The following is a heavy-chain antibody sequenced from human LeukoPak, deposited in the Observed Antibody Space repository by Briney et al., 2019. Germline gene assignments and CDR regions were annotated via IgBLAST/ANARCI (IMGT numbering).Heavy chain of an antibody. CDR3: ARDLHYYHSNTSGVYYYYYGMDV. J-gene: IGHJ6*02. D-gene: IGHD3-22*01. Sequence: ASVKVSCKASGYTFTSYDISWVRQATGQGLEWMGWMNPNSGNTGYAQKFQGRVTMTRNTSISTAYMELSSLRAEDTAVYYCARDLHYYHSNTSGVYYYYYGMDVWGQGTTVTVSS. CDR1: GYTFTSYD. CDR2: MNPNSGNT. V-gene: IGHV1-8*01.